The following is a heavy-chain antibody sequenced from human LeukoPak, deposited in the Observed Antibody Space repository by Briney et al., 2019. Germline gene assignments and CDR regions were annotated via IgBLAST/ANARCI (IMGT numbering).Heavy chain of an antibody. CDR1: GASISSYY. CDR3: AREDDSKEGWFDP. Sequence: SESLSLTCTVSGASISSYYWNWVRPPPGKGRGWVGYIYYSGSTTYTPSLKSGVTLSVDTSKNQFSLKLSSVTAADTAVYYGAREDDSKEGWFDPWGQGTLVTVSS. J-gene: IGHJ5*02. D-gene: IGHD3-3*01. CDR2: IYYSGST. V-gene: IGHV4-59*12.